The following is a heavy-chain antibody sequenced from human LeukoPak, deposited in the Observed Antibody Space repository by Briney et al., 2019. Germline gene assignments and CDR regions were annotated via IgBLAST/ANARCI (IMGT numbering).Heavy chain of an antibody. CDR1: GFTLSSYG. V-gene: IGHV3-33*01. CDR2: IWYDGSNK. CDR3: ARDWRAAAGTDAFDI. D-gene: IGHD6-13*01. Sequence: PGGSLRLSCAASGFTLSSYGMHWVRQAPGKGLEGVAVIWYDGSNKYYADSVKGRFTISRDNSKNTLYLQMNSLRAEDTAVYYCARDWRAAAGTDAFDIWGQGTMVTVSS. J-gene: IGHJ3*02.